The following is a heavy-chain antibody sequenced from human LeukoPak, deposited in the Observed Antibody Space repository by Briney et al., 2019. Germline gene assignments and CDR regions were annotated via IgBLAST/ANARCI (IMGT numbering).Heavy chain of an antibody. D-gene: IGHD3-10*01. CDR2: ISYDGSNK. CDR3: AKDYYGSGATPEA. CDR1: GFTFNDYA. Sequence: GRSLRLSCAASGFTFNDYAMHWVRQAPGKGLEWVSDISYDGSNKYYADSVKGRFTISRGNSKNTLYLQMNGLRAEDTAVYYCAKDYYGSGATPEAWGQGTLVTVSS. V-gene: IGHV3-30*18. J-gene: IGHJ5*02.